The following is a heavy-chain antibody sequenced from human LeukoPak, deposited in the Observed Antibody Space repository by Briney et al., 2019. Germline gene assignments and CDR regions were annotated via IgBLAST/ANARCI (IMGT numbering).Heavy chain of an antibody. V-gene: IGHV5-51*01. D-gene: IGHD3-22*01. CDR1: GYSFTSYW. Sequence: GESLKISCKGSGYSFTSYWIGWVRQMPGKGLEWMGIIYPGDSDTRYSPSFQGQVTISADKSISTAYLQWSSLKASDTAMYYCARMYGGYYDSGGYYRPLDYWGQETLVTVSS. J-gene: IGHJ4*02. CDR3: ARMYGGYYDSGGYYRPLDY. CDR2: IYPGDSDT.